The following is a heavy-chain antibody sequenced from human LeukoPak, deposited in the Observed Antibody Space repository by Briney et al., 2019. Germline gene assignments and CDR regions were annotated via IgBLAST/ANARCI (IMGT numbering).Heavy chain of an antibody. CDR1: GGSISSYY. J-gene: IGHJ3*02. Sequence: SETLSLTCAVYGGSISSYYWSWIRQPPGKGLEWIGYIYYSGSTNYNPSLKSRVTISVDTSKNQFSLKLSSVTAADTAVYYCARAVEGAFDIWGQGTMVTVSS. CDR2: IYYSGST. V-gene: IGHV4-59*01. CDR3: ARAVEGAFDI.